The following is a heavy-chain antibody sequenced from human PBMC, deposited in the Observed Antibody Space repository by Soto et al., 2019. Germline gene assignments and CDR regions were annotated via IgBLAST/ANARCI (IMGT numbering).Heavy chain of an antibody. Sequence: QITLKESGPTLVKPTQTLTLTCTFSGFSLSTSGVGVGWIRQPPGKALEWLALIYWDDDRRYTPSLKNRLTITKDTSKNHVVLALTNMHPVDTGTYYCAHGAGEWLRTYFDLWGRGTLVTVSS. D-gene: IGHD5-18*01. V-gene: IGHV2-5*02. CDR1: GFSLSTSGVG. CDR3: AHGAGEWLRTYFDL. CDR2: IYWDDDR. J-gene: IGHJ2*01.